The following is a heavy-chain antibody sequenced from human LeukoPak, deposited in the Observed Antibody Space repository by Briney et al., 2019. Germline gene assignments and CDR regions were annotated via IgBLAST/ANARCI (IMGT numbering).Heavy chain of an antibody. D-gene: IGHD6-13*01. J-gene: IGHJ6*02. CDR1: GYSFTSYW. V-gene: IGHV5-10-1*01. Sequence: GESLKISCKGSGYSFTSYWISWVRQMPGKGLEWMGRIDPSDSYTNYSPSFQGHVTISADKSISTAYLQWSSLRASDTAMYYCACLGSSRGVDYYYGMDVWGQGTTVTVSS. CDR2: IDPSDSYT. CDR3: ACLGSSRGVDYYYGMDV.